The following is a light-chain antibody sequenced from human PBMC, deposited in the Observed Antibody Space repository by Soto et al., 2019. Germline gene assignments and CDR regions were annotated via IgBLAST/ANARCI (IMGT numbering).Light chain of an antibody. Sequence: EIVLTQSPGTLSLSAGARAILSCRDSQSVSSNYLAWYQQKPGQAPRRLIYGASNRATGIPDRFSGSGSGTDFTLTINRLEPEDFAVYYSQQYGNSPPITFGPGTKVDVK. J-gene: IGKJ3*01. CDR1: QSVSSNY. V-gene: IGKV3-20*01. CDR3: QQYGNSPPIT. CDR2: GAS.